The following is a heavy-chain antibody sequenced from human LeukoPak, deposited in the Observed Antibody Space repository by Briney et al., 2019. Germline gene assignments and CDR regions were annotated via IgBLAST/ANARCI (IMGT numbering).Heavy chain of an antibody. Sequence: PGGSLRLSCAASGFTFSSSAMHWVRQPPGKGLEWVAFIRYDGSHTYYADSVKGRFTISRDNSKNTLYLQMNSLRAEDTAVYYCAKDLQGSGYFLEYWGQGTLVTVSS. CDR1: GFTFSSSA. CDR3: AKDLQGSGYFLEY. D-gene: IGHD3-22*01. J-gene: IGHJ4*02. V-gene: IGHV3-30*02. CDR2: IRYDGSHT.